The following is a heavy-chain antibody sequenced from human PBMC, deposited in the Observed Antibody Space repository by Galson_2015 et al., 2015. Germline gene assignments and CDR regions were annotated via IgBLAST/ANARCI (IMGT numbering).Heavy chain of an antibody. D-gene: IGHD6-13*01. CDR2: INPGDSDT. CDR3: ARHRAAGGGYYYGMDV. Sequence: QSGAEVKKAGESLEISCKTSGYRFSNYWIAWVRQMPGKGLEWMGIINPGDSDTRYSPSLQGQVTISVDKSMSTAYLQWSSLKASDTAMYYCARHRAAGGGYYYGMDVWGQGTTVTV. J-gene: IGHJ6*02. CDR1: GYRFSNYW. V-gene: IGHV5-51*01.